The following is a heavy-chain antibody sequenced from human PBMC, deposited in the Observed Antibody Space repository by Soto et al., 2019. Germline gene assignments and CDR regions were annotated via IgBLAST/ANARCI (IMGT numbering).Heavy chain of an antibody. V-gene: IGHV3-33*08. J-gene: IGHJ6*02. CDR2: ICYGGSNK. D-gene: IGHD3-22*01. CDR1: GFTFSSHS. Sequence: PGGSLRLSCAASGFTFSSHSMNWVRQAPGKGQEWVVFICYGGSNKYYADSVKGRFTISRDNSKNSLYLQMNSLRAEDTAVYYCAREGYYYDSSGSDYYYGMDVWGQGTTVTVSS. CDR3: AREGYYYDSSGSDYYYGMDV.